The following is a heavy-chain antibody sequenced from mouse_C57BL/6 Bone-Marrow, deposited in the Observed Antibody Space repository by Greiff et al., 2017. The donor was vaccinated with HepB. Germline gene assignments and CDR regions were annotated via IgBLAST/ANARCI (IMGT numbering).Heavy chain of an antibody. J-gene: IGHJ3*01. CDR2: IDPENGDN. Sequence: EVQLQQSGAELVRPGDSVKLSCTASGFNIKDDYMHWVKQRPEQGLEWIGWIDPENGDNEYASKFQGKATITADTSSNTAYMQLSSLTSEDTAVYYCTTVFYYDMAWFAYCGQGTLVTVSA. V-gene: IGHV14-4*01. CDR3: TTVFYYDMAWFAY. D-gene: IGHD2-4*01. CDR1: GFNIKDDY.